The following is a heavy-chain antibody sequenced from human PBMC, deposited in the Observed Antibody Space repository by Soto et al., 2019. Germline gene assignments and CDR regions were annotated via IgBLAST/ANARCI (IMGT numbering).Heavy chain of an antibody. V-gene: IGHV1-2*04. D-gene: IGHD3-3*01. CDR2: INPNSGGT. CDR1: GYTFTGYY. CDR3: ARGGGVSSNYYYGMDV. J-gene: IGHJ6*02. Sequence: APVKVSCKASGYTFTGYYMHWVRQAPGQGLEWMGWINPNSGGTNYAQKFQGWVTMTRDTSISTAYMELSRLRSDDTAVYYCARGGGVSSNYYYGMDVWGQGTTVTVSS.